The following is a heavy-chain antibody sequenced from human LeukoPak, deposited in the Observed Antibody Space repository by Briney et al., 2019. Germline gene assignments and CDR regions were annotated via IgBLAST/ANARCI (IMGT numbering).Heavy chain of an antibody. J-gene: IGHJ4*02. V-gene: IGHV3-23*01. CDR2: ISGSGGST. D-gene: IGHD3-10*01. CDR3: AKFRNWFPEVPFGY. Sequence: GGSLRLSCAASGFTFSSYAMSWVRQAPGEGLEWVSAISGSGGSTYYADSVKGRFTISRDNSKNTLYLQMNSLRAEDTAVYYCAKFRNWFPEVPFGYWGQGTLVTVSS. CDR1: GFTFSSYA.